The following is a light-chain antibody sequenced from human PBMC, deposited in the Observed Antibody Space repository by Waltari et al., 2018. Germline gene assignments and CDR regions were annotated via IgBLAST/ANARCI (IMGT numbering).Light chain of an antibody. CDR3: QQSYSSPWT. CDR1: QNIGNY. Sequence: DIQMTQSPFSLSASVGDRVTITCRASQNIGNYLNWYQQKPGKAPKILIYAASSLQDGVPPRFSGSGSGTDFTVTISSLQPEDFATYYCQQSYSSPWTFGQGTTVEIK. CDR2: AAS. J-gene: IGKJ1*01. V-gene: IGKV1-39*01.